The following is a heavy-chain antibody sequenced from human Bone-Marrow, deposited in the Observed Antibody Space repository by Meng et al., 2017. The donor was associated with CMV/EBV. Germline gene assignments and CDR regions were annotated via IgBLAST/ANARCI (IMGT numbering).Heavy chain of an antibody. J-gene: IGHJ6*02. Sequence: SVKVSCKASGGTFSSYAISWVRQAPGQGLEWMGGIIPIFGTANYAQKFQGRVTITTDESTSTAYMELSSLRSEDTAVYYCASKVFGVVIPRSIQTRYYYYYYGMDVWGQGTTDTVSS. D-gene: IGHD3-3*01. CDR2: IIPIFGTA. V-gene: IGHV1-69*05. CDR1: GGTFSSYA. CDR3: ASKVFGVVIPRSIQTRYYYYYYGMDV.